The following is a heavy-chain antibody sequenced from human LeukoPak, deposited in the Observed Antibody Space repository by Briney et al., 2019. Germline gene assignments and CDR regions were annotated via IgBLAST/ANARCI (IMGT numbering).Heavy chain of an antibody. Sequence: GGSLRLSCAASGFTFSSYSMNRVRQAPGKGLEWVSSISSSSSYIYYADSVKGRFTISRDNAKNSLYLQMNSLRAEDTAVYHCARGPQWLGWYYFDYWGQGTLVTVSS. CDR2: ISSSSSYI. D-gene: IGHD6-19*01. CDR1: GFTFSSYS. CDR3: ARGPQWLGWYYFDY. J-gene: IGHJ4*02. V-gene: IGHV3-21*01.